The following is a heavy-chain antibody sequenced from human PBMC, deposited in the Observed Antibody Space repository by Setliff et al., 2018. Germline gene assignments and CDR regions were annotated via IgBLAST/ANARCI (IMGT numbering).Heavy chain of an antibody. CDR1: GLSYSTYS. V-gene: IGHV3-23*01. D-gene: IGHD2-2*01. CDR2: ITGNGGGA. Sequence: GGSLRLSCTASGLSYSTYSMTWVRQAPGKGLEWVSTITGNGGGAFYADSVEGRFTISRDNPKNTLYLQMNGLRAEDTAVYYCARDGSIEVGPGTNQELDVWDTGTTVTVSS. J-gene: IGHJ6*04. CDR3: ARDGSIEVGPGTNQELDV.